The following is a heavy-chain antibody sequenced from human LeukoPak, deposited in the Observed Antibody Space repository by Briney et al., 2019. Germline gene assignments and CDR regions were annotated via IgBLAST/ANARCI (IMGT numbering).Heavy chain of an antibody. CDR1: GYTFSNYG. Sequence: GASVKVSCKASGYTFSNYGISWVRQAPGQGLEWMGWSSPYNGKTNYAQKLQGRVTMTTDTSTSTAYMELRSLRSDDTAMYYCARGPLPLGGVIGGPQALKYFQPGGQGTRVTVSS. CDR2: SSPYNGKT. D-gene: IGHD3-16*02. V-gene: IGHV1-18*01. CDR3: ARGPLPLGGVIGGPQALKYFQP. J-gene: IGHJ1*01.